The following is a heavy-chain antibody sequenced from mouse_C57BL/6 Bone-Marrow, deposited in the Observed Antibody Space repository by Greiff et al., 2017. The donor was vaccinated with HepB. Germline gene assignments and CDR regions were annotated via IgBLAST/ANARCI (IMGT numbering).Heavy chain of an antibody. CDR1: GYTFTSYG. Sequence: VQLQQSGAELARPGASVKLSCKASGYTFTSYGISWVKQRTGQGLEWIGEIYPRSGNTYYNEKFKGKATLTADKSSSTAYMVLRSLTSEDSAVYFCARGTTVVAPFAYWGQGTLVTVSA. D-gene: IGHD1-1*01. CDR3: ARGTTVVAPFAY. CDR2: IYPRSGNT. J-gene: IGHJ3*01. V-gene: IGHV1-81*01.